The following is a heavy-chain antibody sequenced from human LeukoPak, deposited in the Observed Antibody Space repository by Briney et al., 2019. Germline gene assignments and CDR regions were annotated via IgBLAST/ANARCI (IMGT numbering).Heavy chain of an antibody. Sequence: GGPLRLSCAASGFTLSRYAMSWVRQAPGKGLEWVSAISGSGGSKYYADSVKGRFTISRDNYKKTLYLQRNSLGAEDTAVCYCAKEQWLVNFDYWGQGTLVTVSS. CDR2: ISGSGGSK. CDR1: GFTLSRYA. V-gene: IGHV3-23*01. CDR3: AKEQWLVNFDY. D-gene: IGHD6-19*01. J-gene: IGHJ4*02.